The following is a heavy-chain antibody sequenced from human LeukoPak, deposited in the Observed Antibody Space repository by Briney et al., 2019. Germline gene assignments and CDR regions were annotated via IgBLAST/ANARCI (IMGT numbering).Heavy chain of an antibody. V-gene: IGHV3-23*01. D-gene: IGHD1-26*01. CDR2: ISGSGGST. CDR3: AKNSGSYDLHY. J-gene: IGHJ4*02. Sequence: GGSLRLSCAASGFTFSNYAMSWVRQAPGKGPEWVSAISGSGGSTYYADSVKGRFTISRDNSKNTLYLQMNSLRAEDTAVYYCAKNSGSYDLHYSGQGTLVTVSS. CDR1: GFTFSNYA.